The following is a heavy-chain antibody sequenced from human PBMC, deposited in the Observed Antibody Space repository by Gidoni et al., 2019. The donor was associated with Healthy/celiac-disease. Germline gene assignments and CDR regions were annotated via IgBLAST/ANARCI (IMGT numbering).Heavy chain of an antibody. CDR3: ARGRGRSSIAARLFDY. Sequence: QVQLQQWGAGLLKPSETLSLTCAVYGGSFSGYYWSWIRQPPGKGLEWIGEINHSGSTNYNPSLKRRVTISVDTSKNQFSLKLSSVTAADTAVYYCARGRGRSSIAARLFDYWGQGTLVTVSS. CDR1: GGSFSGYY. J-gene: IGHJ4*02. CDR2: INHSGST. D-gene: IGHD6-6*01. V-gene: IGHV4-34*01.